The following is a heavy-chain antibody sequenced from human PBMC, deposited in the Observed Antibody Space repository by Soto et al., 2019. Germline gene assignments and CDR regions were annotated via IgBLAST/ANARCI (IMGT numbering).Heavy chain of an antibody. D-gene: IGHD6-19*01. Sequence: EVQLVESGGGLVQPGGSLRLSCAASGFTVSNNYMSWVRQAPGKGLEWVSVIYSGGSTYYADSVKGRFTISRDNSKNTLDLQMTSLRAEDTAVYYCARDPSPSGGGWNYFAYWGQGTLVTVSS. CDR3: ARDPSPSGGGWNYFAY. V-gene: IGHV3-66*01. J-gene: IGHJ4*02. CDR2: IYSGGST. CDR1: GFTVSNNY.